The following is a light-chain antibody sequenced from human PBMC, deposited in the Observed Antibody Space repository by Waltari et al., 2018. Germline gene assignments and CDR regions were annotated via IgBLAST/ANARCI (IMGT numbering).Light chain of an antibody. V-gene: IGLV1-44*01. CDR3: AAWDYSLNAYV. Sequence: HSVLTHPPSASGTPGQPLTIPCYGSSSNIGREPPNCYQQFPGTASTLLINTNNQRPSGVPDRFFGSRSGTLASLAIIGLQSEDEADYYCAAWDYSLNAYVFATGTRVTVL. CDR1: SSNIGREP. J-gene: IGLJ1*01. CDR2: TNN.